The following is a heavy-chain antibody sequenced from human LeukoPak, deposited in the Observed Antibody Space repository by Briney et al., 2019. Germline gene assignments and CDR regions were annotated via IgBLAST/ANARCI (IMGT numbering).Heavy chain of an antibody. Sequence: SETLSLTCAVYGGTFSGYYWSWIRQPPGKGLEWIGEINHSGSTNYNLSLKSRVTISVDTSKNQFSLKLSSVTAADTAVYYCATLGYSYGTDYWGQGTLVTVSS. D-gene: IGHD5-18*01. V-gene: IGHV4-34*08. CDR2: INHSGST. CDR3: ATLGYSYGTDY. CDR1: GGTFSGYY. J-gene: IGHJ4*02.